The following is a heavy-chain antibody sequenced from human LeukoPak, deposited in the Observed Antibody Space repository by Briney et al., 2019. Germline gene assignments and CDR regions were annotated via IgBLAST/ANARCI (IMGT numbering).Heavy chain of an antibody. V-gene: IGHV3-30*02. J-gene: IGHJ5*02. Sequence: PGGSLRLSCAASGFSFSTYAMHWVRQAPGKGLDWVAMIWSDASNQYYADSVKGRFTISRDNSKNTLYLQMNSLRAEDTAVYYCARVGGDYVLLDNWFDPWGQGTLVTVSS. D-gene: IGHD2-21*02. CDR1: GFSFSTYA. CDR2: IWSDASNQ. CDR3: ARVGGDYVLLDNWFDP.